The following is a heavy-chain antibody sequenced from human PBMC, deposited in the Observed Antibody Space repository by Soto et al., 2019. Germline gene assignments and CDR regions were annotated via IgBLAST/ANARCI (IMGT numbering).Heavy chain of an antibody. Sequence: QVQLVQSGAEVKKPGSSVKVSCKASGGTFSSYAISWVRQAPGQGLEWMGGIIPIFGTANYAQKFQGRVTITADESTSTAYMELSSLRSEDTAVYYCARMLDPPGSYYYYGMDVWGQGTTVTVSS. CDR2: IIPIFGTA. J-gene: IGHJ6*02. CDR1: GGTFSSYA. D-gene: IGHD1-1*01. V-gene: IGHV1-69*01. CDR3: ARMLDPPGSYYYYGMDV.